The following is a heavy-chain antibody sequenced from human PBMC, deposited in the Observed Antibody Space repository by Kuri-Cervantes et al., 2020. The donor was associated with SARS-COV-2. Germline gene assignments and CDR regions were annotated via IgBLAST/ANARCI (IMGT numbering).Heavy chain of an antibody. CDR1: GYTFTGYY. Sequence: SVKVSCKASGYTFTGYYMHWVRQAPGQGLEWMGWINPNSGGTNYAQKFQGRVTMTRDTSISTAYMELSRLRSGDTAGYYCARDLRWAAAGKATSVDYWGQGTLVTVSS. D-gene: IGHD6-13*01. J-gene: IGHJ4*02. CDR2: INPNSGGT. CDR3: ARDLRWAAAGKATSVDY. V-gene: IGHV1-2*02.